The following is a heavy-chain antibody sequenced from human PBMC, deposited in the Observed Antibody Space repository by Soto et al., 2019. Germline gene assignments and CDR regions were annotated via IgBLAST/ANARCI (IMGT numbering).Heavy chain of an antibody. CDR3: ATAQGYYDFWSGYPVLDY. V-gene: IGHV1-24*01. D-gene: IGHD3-3*01. CDR2: FDPEDGET. J-gene: IGHJ4*02. Sequence: ASVKVSCKVSGYTLTDLSMHWVRQAPGQGLEWMGGFDPEDGETIYAQKFQGRVTMTEDTSTDTAYMELSRLRSEDTAVYYCATAQGYYDFWSGYPVLDYWGQGTLVTVSS. CDR1: GYTLTDLS.